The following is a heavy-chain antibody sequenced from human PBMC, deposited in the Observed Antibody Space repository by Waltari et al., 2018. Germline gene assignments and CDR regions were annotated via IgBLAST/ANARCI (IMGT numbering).Heavy chain of an antibody. V-gene: IGHV4-38-2*02. J-gene: IGHJ5*02. CDR3: VRDLGGSGNSWFDA. CDR1: SYSIRSGYF. D-gene: IGHD3-10*01. CDR2: ISHSGST. Sequence: QVQLQESGPGLAGPSETLSLTCDVSSYSIRSGYFWGWIRQPPGKGLQWIGSISHSGSTYYNPSLKSRVTLSVDTSKNQFALKVTSVTAADTATYYCVRDLGGSGNSWFDAWGQGSLVIVSS.